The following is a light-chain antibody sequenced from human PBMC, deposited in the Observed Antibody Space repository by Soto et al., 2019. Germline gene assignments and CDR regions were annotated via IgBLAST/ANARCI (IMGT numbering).Light chain of an antibody. Sequence: DIPLTQSPSFLSACLLDRGNIXCRASQSISRWLAWYLQKPGKAPKLLIYDASSLERGVPSRFSGSGSGTEFTLTISRLQPDDFATYYCQQYNSYFRTFGQGTKV. CDR1: QSISRW. V-gene: IGKV1-5*01. CDR2: DAS. CDR3: QQYNSYFRT. J-gene: IGKJ1*01.